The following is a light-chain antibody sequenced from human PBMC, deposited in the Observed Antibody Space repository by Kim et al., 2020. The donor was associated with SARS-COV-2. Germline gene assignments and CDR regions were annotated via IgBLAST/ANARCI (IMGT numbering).Light chain of an antibody. CDR1: QGIRND. Sequence: DIQMTQSPSSLSVGDRVTITCRASQGIRNDLGWFQQRPGKAPKRLIYAASSLQSGVPSRFSGSGSGTEFTLTISSLQPEDFATYYCLQHNSYPLTFGGGTKVDIK. CDR2: AAS. V-gene: IGKV1-17*01. J-gene: IGKJ4*01. CDR3: LQHNSYPLT.